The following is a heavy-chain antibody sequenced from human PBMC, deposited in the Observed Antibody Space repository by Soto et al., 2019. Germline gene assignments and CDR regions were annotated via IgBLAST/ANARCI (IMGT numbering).Heavy chain of an antibody. Sequence: GGSLRLSCAASGFTFSNAWMSWVRQAPGKGLEWVSSISSSSSYIYYAVSVKGRSTISRYNAKNSLYLQMNSLRAEDTAVYYCARDVTSSTYYYLSPGGFDPWGQGTLVTVSS. CDR2: ISSSSSYI. CDR3: ARDVTSSTYYYLSPGGFDP. J-gene: IGHJ5*02. D-gene: IGHD3-22*01. V-gene: IGHV3-21*01. CDR1: GFTFSNAW.